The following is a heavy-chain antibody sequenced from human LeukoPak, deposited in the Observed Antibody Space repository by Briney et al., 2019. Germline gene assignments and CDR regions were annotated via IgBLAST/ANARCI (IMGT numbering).Heavy chain of an antibody. Sequence: GGSLRLSCAASGFTFSSYAMSWVRQAPGKGLEWVAAISGSGGSTYYADSVKGRFTISRDNSKNTLYLQMNSLRAEDTAVYYCATYNYSYDSSGQDAFDIWGPGTMVTVSS. V-gene: IGHV3-23*01. D-gene: IGHD3-22*01. CDR3: ATYNYSYDSSGQDAFDI. CDR2: ISGSGGST. J-gene: IGHJ3*02. CDR1: GFTFSSYA.